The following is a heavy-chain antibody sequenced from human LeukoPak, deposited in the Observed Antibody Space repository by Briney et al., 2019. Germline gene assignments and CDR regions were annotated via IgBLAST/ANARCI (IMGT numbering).Heavy chain of an antibody. CDR1: GFTFSSFG. V-gene: IGHV3-30*02. Sequence: GGSLRLSCAASGFTFSSFGLHWVRQAPGKGLEWVALIRSDGSSKNYADSVKGRFTISRDTSKNTVHLQMNNLRAEDTAVYYCAKWSGDYPSYYLDYWGQGTLVTVSS. D-gene: IGHD4-17*01. CDR3: AKWSGDYPSYYLDY. CDR2: IRSDGSSK. J-gene: IGHJ4*02.